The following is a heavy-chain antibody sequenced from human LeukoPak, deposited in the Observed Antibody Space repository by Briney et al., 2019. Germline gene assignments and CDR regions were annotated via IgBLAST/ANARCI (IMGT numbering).Heavy chain of an antibody. J-gene: IGHJ6*02. CDR1: GFTFSGYW. Sequence: PGGSLRLSCAASGFTFSGYWMHWVRQAPGKGLVWVSRINSDGSSTSYADSVKGRFTISRDNAKNTLYLQMNSLRAEDTAVYYCARRVVAGGYYYYGMDVWGQGTTVTVSS. D-gene: IGHD2-15*01. CDR2: INSDGSST. CDR3: ARRVVAGGYYYYGMDV. V-gene: IGHV3-74*01.